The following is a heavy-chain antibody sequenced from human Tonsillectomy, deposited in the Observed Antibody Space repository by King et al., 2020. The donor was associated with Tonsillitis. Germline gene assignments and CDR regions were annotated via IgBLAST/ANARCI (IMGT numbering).Heavy chain of an antibody. Sequence: QLVQSGAEVKKPGASVKVSCKASGYTFTSYYMHWVRQAPGQGLEWMGIINPSGGSTSYAQKFQGRVTMTRDTSTSTVYMELSSLRSEDTAVYYCARSVQQLETEEDYGMDVWGQGTTVTVSS. V-gene: IGHV1-46*01. CDR2: INPSGGST. J-gene: IGHJ6*02. CDR1: GYTFTSYY. CDR3: ARSVQQLETEEDYGMDV. D-gene: IGHD6-13*01.